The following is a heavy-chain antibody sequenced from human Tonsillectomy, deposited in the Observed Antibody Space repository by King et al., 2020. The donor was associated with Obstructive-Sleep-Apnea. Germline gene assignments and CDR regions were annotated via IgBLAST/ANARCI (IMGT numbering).Heavy chain of an antibody. Sequence: QLQESGPGLVKPSETLSLTCTVSGGSISSTSCYWGWIRQPPGKGLGWIGDIYYSGSTYYNPSLKSRVTISVDMSKNQFSLKLSSVTAADTAVYYSAGERDLYGMDVWGQGTTVTVSS. J-gene: IGHJ6*02. V-gene: IGHV4-39*07. CDR1: GGSISSTSCY. CDR2: IYYSGST. CDR3: AGERDLYGMDV.